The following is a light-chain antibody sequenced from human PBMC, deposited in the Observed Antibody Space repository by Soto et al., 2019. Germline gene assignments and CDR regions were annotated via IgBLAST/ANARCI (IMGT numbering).Light chain of an antibody. CDR3: CSYAGTRDV. J-gene: IGLJ2*01. CDR2: DVS. V-gene: IGLV2-23*02. CDR1: NSDIGNYNL. Sequence: QSVLTQPASVSGSPGQSITISCTGTNSDIGNYNLVSWYQQHPGKAPKLMIYDVSKRPSGVSNRFSGSKSDNTASLTISGLQAEDVADYYCCSYAGTRDVFGGGTKLTVL.